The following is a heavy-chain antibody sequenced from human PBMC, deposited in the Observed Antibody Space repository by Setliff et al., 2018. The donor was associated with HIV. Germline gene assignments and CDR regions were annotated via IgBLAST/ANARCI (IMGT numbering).Heavy chain of an antibody. CDR3: ARDYNYASGTYNWFDP. CDR1: GYVFTTYV. J-gene: IGHJ5*02. D-gene: IGHD3-10*01. CDR2: INANTGNP. V-gene: IGHV7-4-1*02. Sequence: AASVKVSCKASGYVFTTYVINWVRQAPGRGLELMGWINANTGNPRYAPGFTGRFVFSLDTSATTAHLQINGLKTDDTAVYYCARDYNYASGTYNWFDPWGQGTLVTVSS.